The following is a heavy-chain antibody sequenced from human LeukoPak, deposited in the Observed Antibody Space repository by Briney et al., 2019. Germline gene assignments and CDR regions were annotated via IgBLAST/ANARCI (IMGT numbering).Heavy chain of an antibody. D-gene: IGHD3-16*01. Sequence: GSLRLSCAASGFTFSSYWMIWVRRAPGKGPEWVANIKQDGSEKSYVDSVKGRFTISRDNAKNSLYLQINSLRAEDTAVYYCARSRYGDYWGQGTLVTVSS. V-gene: IGHV3-7*01. CDR1: GFTFSSYW. CDR2: IKQDGSEK. J-gene: IGHJ4*02. CDR3: ARSRYGDY.